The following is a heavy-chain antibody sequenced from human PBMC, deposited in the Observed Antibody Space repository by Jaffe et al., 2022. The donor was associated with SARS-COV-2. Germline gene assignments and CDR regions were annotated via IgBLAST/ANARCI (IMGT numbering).Heavy chain of an antibody. Sequence: QVQLVQSGAEVKKPGASVKVSCKASGYTFTGYYMHWVRQAPGQGLEWMGWINPNSGGTNYAQKFQGRVTMTRDTSISTAYMELSRLRSDDTAVYYCASHYDILTGHNENYYYYGMDVWGQGTTVTVSS. D-gene: IGHD3-9*01. J-gene: IGHJ6*02. CDR2: INPNSGGT. CDR1: GYTFTGYY. V-gene: IGHV1-2*02. CDR3: ASHYDILTGHNENYYYYGMDV.